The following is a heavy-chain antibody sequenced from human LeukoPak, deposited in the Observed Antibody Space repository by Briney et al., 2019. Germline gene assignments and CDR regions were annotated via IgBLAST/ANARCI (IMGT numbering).Heavy chain of an antibody. J-gene: IGHJ4*02. CDR2: IYYSGST. D-gene: IGHD1-1*01. CDR3: ASWIKRQFDY. Sequence: SETLSLTCTVSGGSISSSNYYWGWIRQPPGKGLEWIGNIYYSGSTYYNPSLKSRVTISVDTSKNQFSLNLSSVTAADTAVYFCASWIKRQFDYWGQGILVTVSS. CDR1: GGSISSSNYY. V-gene: IGHV4-39*07.